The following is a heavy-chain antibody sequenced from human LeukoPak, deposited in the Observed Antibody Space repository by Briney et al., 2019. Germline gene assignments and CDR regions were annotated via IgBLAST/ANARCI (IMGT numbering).Heavy chain of an antibody. D-gene: IGHD6-13*01. CDR1: GYTFTNYY. J-gene: IGHJ6*02. Sequence: ASVKVSCKASGYTFTNYYVHWVRQAPGQGLEWMGVIDPNGGGASYPQKVQGRVTMTRDTSTSTVYMELSSLRSEDTAVYYCAAWGSSSSPLPGMDVWGQGTTVTVSS. CDR3: AAWGSSSSPLPGMDV. CDR2: IDPNGGGA. V-gene: IGHV1-46*01.